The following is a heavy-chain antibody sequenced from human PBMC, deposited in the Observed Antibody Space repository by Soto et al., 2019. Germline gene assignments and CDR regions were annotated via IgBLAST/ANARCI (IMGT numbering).Heavy chain of an antibody. J-gene: IGHJ3*01. Sequence: EVQLLESGGGLVQPGGSLRLSCAASGFTFSSYAMSWVRQAPGKGLEWVSAISGGGGSTYYADSVKGRFTISRDNSKNPLYLHMSRLRAEDTGVYYCVTGGTIQLWLHSNHEAFEFWGRGTMVTVSS. D-gene: IGHD5-18*01. CDR3: VTGGTIQLWLHSNHEAFEF. V-gene: IGHV3-23*01. CDR1: GFTFSSYA. CDR2: ISGGGGST.